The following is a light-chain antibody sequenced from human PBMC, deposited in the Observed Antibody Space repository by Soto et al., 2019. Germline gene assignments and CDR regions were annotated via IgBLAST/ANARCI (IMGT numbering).Light chain of an antibody. CDR3: QQHNDWPT. CDR1: QSVSSN. J-gene: IGKJ5*01. V-gene: IGKV3-15*01. CDR2: DAS. Sequence: IVMTHSPATLSVSPGERATLSCRASQSVSSNLAWYQQKPGQAPRLLIHDASTRATGIPARFSGSGSGTEFILTISSVESEDFAIYYCQQHNDWPTFAQGTRLEI.